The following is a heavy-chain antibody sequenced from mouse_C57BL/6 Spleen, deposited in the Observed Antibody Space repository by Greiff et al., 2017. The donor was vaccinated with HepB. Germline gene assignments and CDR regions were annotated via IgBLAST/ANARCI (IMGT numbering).Heavy chain of an antibody. V-gene: IGHV1-19*01. Sequence: EVQLQQSGPVLVKPGASVKMSCKASGYTFTDYYMNWVKQSHGKSLEWIGVINPYNGGTSYNQKFKGKATLTVDKSSSTAYMELNSLTSEDSAVYYCAETTDCYDTEYYVNYWGQGTTLTVSS. CDR1: GYTFTDYY. CDR3: AETTDCYDTEYYVNY. D-gene: IGHD2-12*01. J-gene: IGHJ2*01. CDR2: INPYNGGT.